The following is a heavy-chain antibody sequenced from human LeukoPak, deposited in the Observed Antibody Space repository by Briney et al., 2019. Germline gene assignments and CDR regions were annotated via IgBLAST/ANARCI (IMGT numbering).Heavy chain of an antibody. V-gene: IGHV4-30-2*01. CDR2: IYHSGST. CDR1: GGSISSGGYS. J-gene: IGHJ4*02. Sequence: SQTLSLTCAVSGGSISSGGYSWSWIRQPPGKGLEWIGYIYHSGSTYYNPSLKSRVTISVDRSKNQFSLKLSSVTAADTAVYYCARESGFTSGPFDYWGQGTLVTVSS. CDR3: ARESGFTSGPFDY. D-gene: IGHD6-19*01.